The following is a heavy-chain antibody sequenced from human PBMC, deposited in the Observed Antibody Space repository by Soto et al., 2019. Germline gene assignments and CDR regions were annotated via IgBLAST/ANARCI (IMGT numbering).Heavy chain of an antibody. CDR2: ISYDGSNK. CDR1: GFTFSSYD. D-gene: IGHD3-10*01. Sequence: QVQLVESGGGVVQPGRSLRLSCAASGFTFSSYDMHWVRQAPGKGLEWVVVISYDGSNKYYADSVKGRFPISRDNSKNTLYLQMNSLTTDDTTVYYCARAFGSGSLYGMDVWGQGTTVTVSS. V-gene: IGHV3-30*03. J-gene: IGHJ6*02. CDR3: ARAFGSGSLYGMDV.